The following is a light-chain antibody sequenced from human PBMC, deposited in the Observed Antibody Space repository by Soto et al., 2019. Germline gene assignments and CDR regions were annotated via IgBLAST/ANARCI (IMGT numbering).Light chain of an antibody. CDR1: QSVGGA. V-gene: IGKV3-15*01. Sequence: EIVMTQSPATLSVSPGETATLSCRASQSVGGAVAWYQHKPGQAPRLLIVGAFIRATGVPGRFSGGGSGTEFTLTICSLQSEDFAVYYCQQYKNWPPLTFGGGTTVEIK. J-gene: IGKJ4*01. CDR2: GAF. CDR3: QQYKNWPPLT.